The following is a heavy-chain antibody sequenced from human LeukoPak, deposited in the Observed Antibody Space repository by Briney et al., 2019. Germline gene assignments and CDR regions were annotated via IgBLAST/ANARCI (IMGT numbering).Heavy chain of an antibody. CDR3: ATFFPQAARDYYYMDV. J-gene: IGHJ6*03. CDR2: FDPEDGET. Sequence: ASVKASCKVSGYTLTELSMHWVRQAPGKGLEWMGGFDPEDGETIYAQKFQGRVTMTEDTSTDTAYMELSSLRSEDTAVYYCATFFPQAARDYYYMDVWGKGTTVTISS. V-gene: IGHV1-24*01. D-gene: IGHD6-13*01. CDR1: GYTLTELS.